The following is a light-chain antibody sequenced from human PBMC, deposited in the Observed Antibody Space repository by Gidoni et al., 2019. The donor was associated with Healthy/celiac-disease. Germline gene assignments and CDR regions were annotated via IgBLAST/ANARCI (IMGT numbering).Light chain of an antibody. V-gene: IGKV3-15*01. CDR2: GAS. CDR1: QSVSSN. Sequence: EIVMTQSPATLSVSPGERATLSCRASQSVSSNLAWHQQKPGQAPRLLIYGASTRATVIPARFSGSGSGTEFTLTISSLQSEEFAVYYCQQYNNYPQLTFXGXTKVEIK. J-gene: IGKJ4*01. CDR3: QQYNNYPQLT.